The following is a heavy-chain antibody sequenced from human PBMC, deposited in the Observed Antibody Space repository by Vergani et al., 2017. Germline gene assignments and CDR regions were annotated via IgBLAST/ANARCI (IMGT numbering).Heavy chain of an antibody. CDR1: GFTFNHYA. J-gene: IGHJ6*02. V-gene: IGHV3-23*01. D-gene: IGHD5-12*01. CDR2: ISGSGGST. Sequence: EVQLLESGGDLVQPGGSLRLSCAASGFTFNHYAMNWVRQAPGKGLEWVSGISGSGGSTYYAGSVKGRFTISRDSSKNTLYLQMNSLSAGDTAVYYCAKANPRNSGYEYLYYYHAMDVWGQETTVTVSS. CDR3: AKANPRNSGYEYLYYYHAMDV.